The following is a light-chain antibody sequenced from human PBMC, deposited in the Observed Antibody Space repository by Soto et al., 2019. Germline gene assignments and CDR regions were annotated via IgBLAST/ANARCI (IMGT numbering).Light chain of an antibody. Sequence: QSALTQPASVSGSPGQSITISCTGTSTDIGTYSRVSWYLQYPGKAPKLIIYEVSKRPSGVPDRFSGSKSGNTASLTVSGLQAEDEADYYCTSYAGSNNLVFAGGTQLTVL. CDR1: STDIGTYSR. CDR2: EVS. CDR3: TSYAGSNNLV. J-gene: IGLJ3*02. V-gene: IGLV2-8*01.